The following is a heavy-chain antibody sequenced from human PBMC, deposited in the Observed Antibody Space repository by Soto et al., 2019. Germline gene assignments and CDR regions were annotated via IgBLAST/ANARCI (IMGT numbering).Heavy chain of an antibody. CDR2: FDPEDGET. J-gene: IGHJ4*02. CDR3: ATDVFYDSKAG. D-gene: IGHD3-22*01. V-gene: IGHV1-24*01. CDR1: GGTFSSYR. Sequence: ASVKVSCKASGGTFSSYRINWVRQAPGQGLEWMGGFDPEDGETIYAQKFQGRVTMTEDTSTDTAYMELSSLRSEDTAVYYCATDVFYDSKAGWGQGTLVTVSS.